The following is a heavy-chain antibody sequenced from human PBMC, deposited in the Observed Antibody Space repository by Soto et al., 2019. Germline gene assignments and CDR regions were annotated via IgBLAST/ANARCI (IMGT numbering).Heavy chain of an antibody. CDR1: GYIFTGYY. CDR2: INPNSGDT. D-gene: IGHD6-19*01. J-gene: IGHJ4*02. Sequence: GPVKVSCKASGYIFTGYYMHWLRQAPGQGLEWMGWINPNSGDTNYTQKFQGWVTMTRDTSISTAYMELSRLRSDDTAVYYCATSRISIAVAGETEYYFDYWGQGTLVTVSS. V-gene: IGHV1-2*04. CDR3: ATSRISIAVAGETEYYFDY.